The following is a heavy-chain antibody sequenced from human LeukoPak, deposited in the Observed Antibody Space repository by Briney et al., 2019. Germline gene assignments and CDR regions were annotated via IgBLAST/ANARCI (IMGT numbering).Heavy chain of an antibody. CDR3: AKQRYYGSGSLSYYDY. V-gene: IGHV3-23*01. CDR1: GFTFSNYA. CDR2: ISGSGATT. Sequence: GRSLRLSCAASGFTFSNYAMTWVRQAPGKGLEWVSAISGSGATTYYADSVKGRFTISRDNSKNTLYVQMISLRADDTAVYYCAKQRYYGSGSLSYYDYWGQGTLVTVSS. D-gene: IGHD3-10*01. J-gene: IGHJ4*02.